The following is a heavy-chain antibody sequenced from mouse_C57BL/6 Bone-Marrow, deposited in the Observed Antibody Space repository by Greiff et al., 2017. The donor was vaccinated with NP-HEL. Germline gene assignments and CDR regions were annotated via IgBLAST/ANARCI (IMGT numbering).Heavy chain of an antibody. CDR1: GYTFTDYE. V-gene: IGHV1-15*01. D-gene: IGHD2-5*01. CDR3: TRPYSNSWYFDV. CDR2: IDPETGGT. Sequence: QVQLQQSGAELVRPGASVTLSCKASGYTFTDYEMHWVKQTPVHGLEWIGAIDPETGGTAYNQKFKGKAILTADKSSSTAYMELRSLPSEDSAVYYCTRPYSNSWYFDVWGTGTTVTVSS. J-gene: IGHJ1*03.